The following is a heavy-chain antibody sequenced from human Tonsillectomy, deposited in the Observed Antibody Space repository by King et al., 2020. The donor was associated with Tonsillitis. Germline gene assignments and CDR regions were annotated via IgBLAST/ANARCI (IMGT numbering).Heavy chain of an antibody. V-gene: IGHV4-34*01. CDR2: INHSGST. CDR1: GGSFSGYY. J-gene: IGHJ3*02. CDR3: ARGRGWYFVVVPAAPFDI. Sequence: VQLQQWGAGLLKPSETLSLTCAVYGGSFSGYYWSWIRQPPGKGLEWIGEINHSGSTNYNPSLKSRVTISVDTSKNQFSLKLSSVTAADTAVYYCARGRGWYFVVVPAAPFDIWGQGTMVTVSS. D-gene: IGHD2-2*01.